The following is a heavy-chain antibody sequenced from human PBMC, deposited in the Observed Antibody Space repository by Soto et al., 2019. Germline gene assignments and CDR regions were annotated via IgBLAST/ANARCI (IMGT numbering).Heavy chain of an antibody. D-gene: IGHD1-26*01. V-gene: IGHV3-30*03. J-gene: IGHJ4*02. CDR3: ARYSGKYQGPIDY. Sequence: PAGSLRLTXAGSGFTFRHSGIDWVRQPPGKGLECLAVISSDGSNIHYAASVKGRFPVSRANSQHTLYLQMNSLRAEDTAVYFCARYSGKYQGPIDYWGQGTLVTVSS. CDR2: ISSDGSNI. CDR1: GFTFRHSG.